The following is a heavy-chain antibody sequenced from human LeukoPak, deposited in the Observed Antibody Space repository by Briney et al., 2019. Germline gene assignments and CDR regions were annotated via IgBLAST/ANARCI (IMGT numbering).Heavy chain of an antibody. Sequence: SETLSLICTVSGGSISSYYWSWIRQPPGKGLEWIGYIYYSGSTKYNPSLKSRVTISVDTSKNQFSLKLSSVTAADTAVYYCAREGTTVTHFDYWGQGTMVTVSS. V-gene: IGHV4-59*01. CDR1: GGSISSYY. CDR2: IYYSGST. CDR3: AREGTTVTHFDY. D-gene: IGHD4-17*01. J-gene: IGHJ4*02.